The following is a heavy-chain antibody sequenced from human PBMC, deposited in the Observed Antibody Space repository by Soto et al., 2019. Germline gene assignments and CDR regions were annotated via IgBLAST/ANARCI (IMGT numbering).Heavy chain of an antibody. J-gene: IGHJ4*02. CDR1: GFTFSTYA. CDR3: ASDRSLGSNWYYYLES. V-gene: IGHV3-48*02. CDR2: ISSSSSAI. Sequence: GGSLRLSCAAPGFTFSTYAMNWVRQFPGRGLEWVSYISSSSSAIDYADSVKGRFTVSRDNAKNSLYLQMNSLRDEDTAVYYCASDRSLGSNWYYYLESWGQGTLVTVSS. D-gene: IGHD3-16*01.